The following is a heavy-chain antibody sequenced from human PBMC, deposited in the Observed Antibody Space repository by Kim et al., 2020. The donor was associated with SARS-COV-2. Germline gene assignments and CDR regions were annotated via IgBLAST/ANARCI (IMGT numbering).Heavy chain of an antibody. CDR2: IYSGGSST. V-gene: IGHV3-23*03. Sequence: GGSLRLSCAASGFTFSSYAMSWVRQAPGKGLEWVSVIYSGGSSTYYADSVKGRFTISRDNSKNTLYLQMNSLRAEDTAVYYCAKDPLAYCGGDGNGYWGQGTLVTVSS. CDR1: GFTFSSYA. D-gene: IGHD2-21*02. CDR3: AKDPLAYCGGDGNGY. J-gene: IGHJ4*02.